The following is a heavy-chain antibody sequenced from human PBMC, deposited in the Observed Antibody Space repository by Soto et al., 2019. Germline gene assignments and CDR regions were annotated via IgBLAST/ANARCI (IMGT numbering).Heavy chain of an antibody. CDR2: IYYSGST. V-gene: IGHV4-61*08. CDR1: GGSVSSGGYY. Sequence: PSETLSLTCTVSGGSVSSGGYYWSWIRQPPGKGLEWIGYIYYSGSTNYNPSLKSRVTISVDTSKNQFSLKLSSVTAADTAVYYCARGETWIQLWSYGYNFDYWGQGTLVTVSS. CDR3: ARGETWIQLWSYGYNFDY. J-gene: IGHJ4*02. D-gene: IGHD5-18*01.